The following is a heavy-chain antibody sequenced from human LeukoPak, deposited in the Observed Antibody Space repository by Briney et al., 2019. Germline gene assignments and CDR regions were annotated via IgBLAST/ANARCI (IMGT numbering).Heavy chain of an antibody. CDR3: GRGGYSYGYYFDY. CDR1: GGSISSYY. D-gene: IGHD5-18*01. Sequence: KPSETLSLTCTVSGGSISSYYWSWIRQPPGKGLEWIGYIYYSGSTNYNPSLKSRVTISVDTSKNQFSLKLSSVTAADTAVHYCGRGGYSYGYYFDYWGEGTLVTVPS. CDR2: IYYSGST. J-gene: IGHJ4*02. V-gene: IGHV4-59*01.